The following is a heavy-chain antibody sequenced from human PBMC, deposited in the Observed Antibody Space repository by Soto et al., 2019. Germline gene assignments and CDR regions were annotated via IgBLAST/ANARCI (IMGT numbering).Heavy chain of an antibody. J-gene: IGHJ4*02. V-gene: IGHV4-39*01. CDR1: GGSISSSSYY. Sequence: QLQLQETGPGQVKPSETLSLTCTVSGGSISSSSYYWGWIRQPPGKGLEWIGSIYYSGSTYYNPSLRSRVTISVDTSKNQVSLKLSSVTAADTAVYYCARPGSATGGVFDYWGQGTLVTVSS. D-gene: IGHD3-16*01. CDR3: ARPGSATGGVFDY. CDR2: IYYSGST.